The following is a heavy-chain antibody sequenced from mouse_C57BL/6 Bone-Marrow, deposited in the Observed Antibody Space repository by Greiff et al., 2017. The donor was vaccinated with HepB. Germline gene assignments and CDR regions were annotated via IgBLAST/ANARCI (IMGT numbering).Heavy chain of an antibody. V-gene: IGHV15-2*01. D-gene: IGHD2-3*01. Sequence: VKLQQSGSELRSPGSSVKLSCKDFDSEVFPIAYMSWVRQKPGHGFEWIGGILPSIGRTIYGEKFEDKATLDADTLSNTAYLELNSLTSEDSAIYYCARKGDGYSWFAYWGQGTLVTVSA. CDR3: ARKGDGYSWFAY. CDR1: DSEVFPIAY. CDR2: ILPSIGRT. J-gene: IGHJ3*01.